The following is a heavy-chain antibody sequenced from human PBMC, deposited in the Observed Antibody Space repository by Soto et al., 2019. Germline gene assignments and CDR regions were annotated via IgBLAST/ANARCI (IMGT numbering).Heavy chain of an antibody. J-gene: IGHJ4*02. CDR3: AKYYGDSLTIFDY. CDR1: GFTFHSYA. CDR2: ISGNGGGT. Sequence: PGGSLRLSCTASGFTFHSYAMSWVRQAPGKGLEWVSAISGNGGGTYYADSVKGRFTVSRDNSKNTLYLQMNSLRAEDTAVYYCAKYYGDSLTIFDYWGQGALVTVSS. D-gene: IGHD4-17*01. V-gene: IGHV3-23*01.